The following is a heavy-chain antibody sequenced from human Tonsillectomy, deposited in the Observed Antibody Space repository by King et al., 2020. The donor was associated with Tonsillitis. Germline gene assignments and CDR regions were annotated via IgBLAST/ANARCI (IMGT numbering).Heavy chain of an antibody. CDR3: ARDLASFSGYDLTESCPDY. V-gene: IGHV3-30*02. Sequence: VQLVESGGGVVQPGGSLRLSCAASGFTFSIYGIHWVRQAPGKGLEWVAYIRYDGSNEYYADYVKGRFTISRDKSKNTVYLQMNSLRREDSAVYYCARDLASFSGYDLTESCPDYWGQGTVVTVSS. D-gene: IGHD5-12*01. J-gene: IGHJ4*02. CDR1: GFTFSIYG. CDR2: IRYDGSNE.